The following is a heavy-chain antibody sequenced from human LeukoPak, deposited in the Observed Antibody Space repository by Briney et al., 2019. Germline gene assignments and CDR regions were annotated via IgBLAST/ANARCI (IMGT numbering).Heavy chain of an antibody. CDR1: GFTFSNYV. J-gene: IGHJ4*02. Sequence: GGSLRLSCAASGFTFSNYVMSWVRQAPGEGLEWVSYINHNGEMIFYPDFVKGRFTISRDNAKNSLYLQMNSLRDEDTAVYYCARDNDWAFHYWGQGTLVTVSS. CDR2: INHNGEMI. D-gene: IGHD3-9*01. V-gene: IGHV3-48*02. CDR3: ARDNDWAFHY.